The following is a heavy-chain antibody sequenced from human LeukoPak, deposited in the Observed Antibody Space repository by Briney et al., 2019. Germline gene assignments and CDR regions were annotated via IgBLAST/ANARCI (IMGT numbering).Heavy chain of an antibody. CDR2: INHSGST. CDR3: ATDVRGLVPYYFDF. D-gene: IGHD3-10*02. Sequence: SETLSLTCAVYGGSFSGYYWSWIRQPPGKGLEWIGEINHSGSTKYNPSLKSRVTISIDTSKNQLSLQLRSVTAADTAVYYCATDVRGLVPYYFDFWGQGTLVTVSS. V-gene: IGHV4-34*01. CDR1: GGSFSGYY. J-gene: IGHJ4*02.